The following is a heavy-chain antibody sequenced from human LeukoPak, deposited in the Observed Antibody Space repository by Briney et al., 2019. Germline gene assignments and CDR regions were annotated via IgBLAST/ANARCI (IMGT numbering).Heavy chain of an antibody. D-gene: IGHD1-26*01. V-gene: IGHV3-74*01. Sequence: GGSLRLSCAASGFTFSGHYMHWVRQAPGKGLVWVSHIKGGGSDTRYADSVEGRFIIPRDNAKNTLYLQMNSLRAEDTGVYFCARDHRWSYDYWGQGTLVTVSS. CDR3: ARDHRWSYDY. CDR1: GFTFSGHY. CDR2: IKGGGSDT. J-gene: IGHJ4*02.